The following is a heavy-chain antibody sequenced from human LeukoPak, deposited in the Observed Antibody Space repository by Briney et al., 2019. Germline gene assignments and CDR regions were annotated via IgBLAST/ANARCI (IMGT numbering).Heavy chain of an antibody. CDR1: GGSISSYY. CDR3: ARLLPPSDY. J-gene: IGHJ4*02. V-gene: IGHV4-34*01. CDR2: INHSGST. Sequence: SETLSLTCTVSGGSISSYYRSWIRQPLGKGLEWIGEINHSGSTNYNPSLKSRVTISVDTSKNQFSLKLSSVTAADTAVYYCARLLPPSDYWGQGTLVTVSS. D-gene: IGHD3-22*01.